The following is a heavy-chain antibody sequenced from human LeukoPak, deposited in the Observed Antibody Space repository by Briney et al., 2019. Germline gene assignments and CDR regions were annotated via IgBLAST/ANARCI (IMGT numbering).Heavy chain of an antibody. CDR1: GFTFSSYA. V-gene: IGHV3-64D*06. CDR3: VKLGGYYGSGTHYYDY. D-gene: IGHD3-10*01. Sequence: PGGSLRLSCSASGFTFSSYAMHWVRQAPGKGLEYVSDISSNGGSTYYADSVKGRFTISRDNSKNTLYLQMSSLRAEDTAVYYCVKLGGYYGSGTHYYDYWGQGTLVTVSS. J-gene: IGHJ4*02. CDR2: ISSNGGST.